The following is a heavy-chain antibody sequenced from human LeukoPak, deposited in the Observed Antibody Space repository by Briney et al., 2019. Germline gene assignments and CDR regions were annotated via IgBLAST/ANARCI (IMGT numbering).Heavy chain of an antibody. Sequence: EASVRVSCKASGFTFTGYYIHWVRQAPGQGLEWMGWISPHSGGTHYAQNFQGRVTMTRDTFISTAYMELSRLRSDDTAVYYCARVEYSSSTPDNWFDPWGQGTLVTVSS. J-gene: IGHJ5*02. V-gene: IGHV1-2*02. CDR1: GFTFTGYY. CDR3: ARVEYSSSTPDNWFDP. CDR2: ISPHSGGT. D-gene: IGHD6-6*01.